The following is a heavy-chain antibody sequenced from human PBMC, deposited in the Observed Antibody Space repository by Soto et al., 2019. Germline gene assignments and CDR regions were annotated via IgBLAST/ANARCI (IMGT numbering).Heavy chain of an antibody. CDR2: ISAYNGNT. Sequence: GASVKVSCKASGDTFTSNAISWVRQAPGQGLEWMGWISAYNGNTNYAQKLQGRVTMTTDTSTSTANMELRSLRSDDTAVYYCARESCSGGSCYSGVSPWFDPWGQGTLVTVSS. CDR3: ARESCSGGSCYSGVSPWFDP. D-gene: IGHD2-15*01. CDR1: GDTFTSNA. V-gene: IGHV1-18*01. J-gene: IGHJ5*02.